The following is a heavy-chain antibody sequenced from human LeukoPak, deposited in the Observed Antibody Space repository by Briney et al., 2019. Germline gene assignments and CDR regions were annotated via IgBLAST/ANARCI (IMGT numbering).Heavy chain of an antibody. CDR3: ARFYGSGTYEAFDI. CDR2: ISGSGSTK. J-gene: IGHJ3*02. D-gene: IGHD3-10*01. CDR1: GFIFSNYD. Sequence: PGGSLRLSCVASGFIFSNYDVNWVRQAPGKGLEWLAYISGSGSTKYYADSVKGRFTISRGNAKNSLYLYMNRLRAGDTAVYYCARFYGSGTYEAFDIWGQGTWVTVSS. V-gene: IGHV3-48*03.